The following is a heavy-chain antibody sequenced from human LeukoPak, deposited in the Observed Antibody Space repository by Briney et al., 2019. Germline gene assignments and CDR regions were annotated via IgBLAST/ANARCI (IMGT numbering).Heavy chain of an antibody. J-gene: IGHJ4*02. Sequence: SETLSLTCAVYGGSFSGYYWSWIRQPPGEGLEWIGEINHSGSTNYNPSLKSRVTISVDTSKNQFSLKLSSVTAADTAVYYCARGRRWSRGYCSSTSCNRGLDYWGQGTLVTVSS. CDR2: INHSGST. D-gene: IGHD2-2*02. CDR3: ARGRRWSRGYCSSTSCNRGLDY. V-gene: IGHV4-34*01. CDR1: GGSFSGYY.